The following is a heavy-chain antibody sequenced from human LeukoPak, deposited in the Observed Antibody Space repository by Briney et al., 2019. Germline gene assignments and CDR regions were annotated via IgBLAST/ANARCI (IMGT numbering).Heavy chain of an antibody. CDR1: GFTFSSYA. Sequence: PGGSLRLSCAASGFTFSSYAMSWVRQAPGKGLEWVSAISGSGGSTYYADSVKGRFTISRDNSKNTLYLQMNSLRAEDTAAYYCAKDHRVAVAPRSEYFQHWGQGTLVTVSS. D-gene: IGHD6-19*01. V-gene: IGHV3-23*01. CDR3: AKDHRVAVAPRSEYFQH. J-gene: IGHJ1*01. CDR2: ISGSGGST.